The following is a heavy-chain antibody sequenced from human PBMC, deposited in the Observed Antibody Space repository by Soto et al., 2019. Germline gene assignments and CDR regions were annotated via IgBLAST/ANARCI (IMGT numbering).Heavy chain of an antibody. CDR2: INHSGST. CDR3: AXGXXRITIFGVVIISWFDP. D-gene: IGHD3-3*01. V-gene: IGHV4-34*01. Sequence: QVQLQQWGAGLLKPSETLSLTCAVYGGSFSGYYWSWIRQPPGKGLEWIGEINHSGSTNYNPSLKRRVTISVDTSKNQFSLKLSSVTAADTAXYXCAXGXXRITIFGVVIISWFDPWGQGTLVTVSS. CDR1: GGSFSGYY. J-gene: IGHJ5*02.